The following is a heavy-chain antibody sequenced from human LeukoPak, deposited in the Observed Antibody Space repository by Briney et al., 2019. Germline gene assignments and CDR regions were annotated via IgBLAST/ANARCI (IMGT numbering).Heavy chain of an antibody. Sequence: GGSLRLSCAASGFTFSDYYMSWIRQAPGKGLEWVSYISSSSSYTNYADSVKGRFTISRDNAKNSLYLQMNSLRAEDTAVYYWARASASDRYSFDSWGQGPLSTVPS. D-gene: IGHD5-12*01. CDR3: ARASASDRYSFDS. V-gene: IGHV3-11*06. CDR1: GFTFSDYY. J-gene: IGHJ4*02. CDR2: ISSSSSYT.